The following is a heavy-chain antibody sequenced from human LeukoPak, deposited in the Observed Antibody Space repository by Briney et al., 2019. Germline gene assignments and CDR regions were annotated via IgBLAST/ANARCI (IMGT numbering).Heavy chain of an antibody. D-gene: IGHD1-26*01. CDR2: ISYDGSNK. CDR1: GFTFSSYA. CDR3: ARDGIGFDY. Sequence: GRSLRLSCAASGFTFSSYAMHRVRQAPGKGLEWVAVISYDGSNKYYADSVKGRFTISRDNSKNTLYLQMNSLRAEDTAVYYCARDGIGFDYWGQGTLVTVSS. V-gene: IGHV3-30-3*01. J-gene: IGHJ4*02.